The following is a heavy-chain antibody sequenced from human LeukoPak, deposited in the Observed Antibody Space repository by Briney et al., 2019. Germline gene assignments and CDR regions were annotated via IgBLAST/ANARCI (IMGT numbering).Heavy chain of an antibody. CDR2: IDYSGIT. CDR3: ARVEEGYGPGRRENYYYYYMDV. V-gene: IGHV4-39*07. Sequence: KASETLSLTGTGSSVSSSSSNYDWGGIRQPPGKGLEGIASIDYSGITHYNPALETRVTISVDRPKNQCSLKLSSVTDADTVVYYCARVEEGYGPGRRENYYYYYMDVWGKGTTVTISS. J-gene: IGHJ6*03. D-gene: IGHD3-10*01. CDR1: SVSSSSSNYD.